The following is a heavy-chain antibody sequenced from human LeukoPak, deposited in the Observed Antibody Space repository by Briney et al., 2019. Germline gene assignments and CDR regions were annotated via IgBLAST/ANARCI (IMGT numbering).Heavy chain of an antibody. D-gene: IGHD6-19*01. CDR3: AKDFQWLAVYYYYGMDV. J-gene: IGHJ6*02. CDR1: GFTVSSNY. Sequence: GGSLRLSCAASGFTVSSNYMSWVRQAPGKGLEWVSVIYSGGSTYSADSVKGRFTISRDNSKNTLYLQVNSLRAEDTAVYYCAKDFQWLAVYYYYGMDVWGQGTTVTVSS. CDR2: IYSGGST. V-gene: IGHV3-53*05.